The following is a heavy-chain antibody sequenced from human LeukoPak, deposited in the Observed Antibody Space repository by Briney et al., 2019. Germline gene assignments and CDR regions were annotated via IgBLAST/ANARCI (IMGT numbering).Heavy chain of an antibody. Sequence: ASVKVSCKASGYTFTGYYMHWVRQAPGQGFEWMGWISTYNGNTNNAQKFQGRVSMTTDTSTRTVYMELRSLRSDDTAVYYCARGFCSSTSCYLSSIGAFDIWGQGTVVTVSS. V-gene: IGHV1-18*04. CDR3: ARGFCSSTSCYLSSIGAFDI. CDR2: ISTYNGNT. CDR1: GYTFTGYY. D-gene: IGHD2-2*01. J-gene: IGHJ3*02.